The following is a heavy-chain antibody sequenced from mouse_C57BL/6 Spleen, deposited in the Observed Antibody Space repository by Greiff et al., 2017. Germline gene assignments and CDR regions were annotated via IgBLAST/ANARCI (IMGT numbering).Heavy chain of an antibody. CDR2: IHPSDSDT. J-gene: IGHJ2*01. D-gene: IGHD2-4*01. CDR1: GYTFTSYW. CDR3: AMGRDYDENYFDD. Sequence: VQLQQPGAELVKPGASVKVSCKASGYTFTSYWMHWVKQRPGQGLEWIGRIHPSDSDTNYNQKFKGKATLTVDKSSSTAYMQLSSLTSEDSAVYYCAMGRDYDENYFDDWGQGTTLTVSS. V-gene: IGHV1-74*01.